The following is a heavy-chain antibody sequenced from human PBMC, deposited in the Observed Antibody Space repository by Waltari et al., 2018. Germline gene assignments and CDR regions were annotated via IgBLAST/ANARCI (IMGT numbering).Heavy chain of an antibody. CDR1: GFTFSNYD. V-gene: IGHV3-33*01. Sequence: QVQLVESGGGVAQPGTSLRLSCAASGFTFSNYDIPWVRQAPGKGLEWLTLSWSDGSGGFYADSVKGRFAFSRDNSKDTVYLQMNSLRAEDTAVYYCARERSRDPFDIWGQGTMVTVSS. CDR3: ARERSRDPFDI. CDR2: SWSDGSGG. J-gene: IGHJ3*02.